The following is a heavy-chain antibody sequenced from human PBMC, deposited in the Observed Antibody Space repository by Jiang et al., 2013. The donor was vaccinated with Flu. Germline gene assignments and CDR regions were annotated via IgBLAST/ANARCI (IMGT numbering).Heavy chain of an antibody. CDR3: ARYGGLRDSTWFDAFDI. CDR2: INPYNGNR. Sequence: SGAEVKKPGDSVKVSCKASGYTFTSYGITWVRQAPGQGLEWMGWINPYNGNRNYAQKVQGRVTMTTDTSTTTVYMELRSLTSDDTAVYYCARYGGLRDSTWFDAFDIWGQGTMVTVSS. D-gene: IGHD6-13*01. CDR1: GYTFTSYG. V-gene: IGHV1-18*01. J-gene: IGHJ3*02.